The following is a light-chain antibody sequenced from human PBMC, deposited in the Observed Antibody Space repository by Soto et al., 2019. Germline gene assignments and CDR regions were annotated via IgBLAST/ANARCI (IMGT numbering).Light chain of an antibody. Sequence: QSALTQPRSVSGSPGQSVTISCTGTSSDVGGYNYISWYQQHPGKAPKLMISDVSKRPSGLPDRFSGYKSGNTASLSISGLWDEDEAEYYCCSYAGSDTLRVFGTGTKLTVL. CDR1: SSDVGGYNY. V-gene: IGLV2-11*01. CDR2: DVS. J-gene: IGLJ1*01. CDR3: CSYAGSDTLRV.